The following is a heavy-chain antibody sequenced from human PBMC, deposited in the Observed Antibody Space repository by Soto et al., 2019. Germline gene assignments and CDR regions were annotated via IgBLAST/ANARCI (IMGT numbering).Heavy chain of an antibody. CDR1: GYTFTSYA. V-gene: IGHV1-3*01. J-gene: IGHJ6*02. CDR3: ARDRRYYGMDV. Sequence: ASVKVSCKASGYTFTSYAMHWVRQAPGQRLEWMGWINAGNGNTKYSQKFQGRVTITRDTSASTAYMELSSLRSEDAAVYYCARDRRYYGMDVWGQGTTVTVSS. CDR2: INAGNGNT.